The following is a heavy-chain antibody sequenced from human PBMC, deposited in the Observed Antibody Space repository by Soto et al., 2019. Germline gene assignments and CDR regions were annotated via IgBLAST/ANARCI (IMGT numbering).Heavy chain of an antibody. J-gene: IGHJ6*03. V-gene: IGHV4-59*01. CDR1: GGSISSYY. Sequence: PSETLSLTCTVSGGSISSYYWSWIRQPPGKGLEWIGYIYYSGSTNYNPPNKSRVTISVDTSKNQFSLKLSSVTAADTAVYYCLRSLKNDYSNYRYYYYYMDVWGKGTTVTVSS. D-gene: IGHD4-4*01. CDR2: IYYSGST. CDR3: LRSLKNDYSNYRYYYYYMDV.